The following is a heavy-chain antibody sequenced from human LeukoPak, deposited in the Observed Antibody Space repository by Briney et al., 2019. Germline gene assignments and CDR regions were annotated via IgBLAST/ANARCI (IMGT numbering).Heavy chain of an antibody. J-gene: IGHJ4*02. CDR3: ARDSDPAAFDY. CDR2: IYYSGST. V-gene: IGHV4-59*01. D-gene: IGHD6-13*01. Sequence: SETLSLTCTVSGGSISSYYWSWIRQPPGKGLEWIGYIYYSGSTNYNPSLKSRVTISVDTSKNQFSLKLSSVTAADTAVYYCARDSDPAAFDYWGQGTLVTVSS. CDR1: GGSISSYY.